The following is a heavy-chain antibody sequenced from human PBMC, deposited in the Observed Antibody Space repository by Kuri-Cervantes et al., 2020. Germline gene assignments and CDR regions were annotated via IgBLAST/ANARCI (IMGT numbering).Heavy chain of an antibody. CDR3: ARGFHRQWLTYFDY. Sequence: GESLKISCAGSGYTFISYAMHWVRQAPGKGLEWVAVIWYDGSNKYYADSVKGRFTISRDNSKNTLYLQMNSLRAEDTAVYYCARGFHRQWLTYFDYWGQGTLVTVSS. CDR2: IWYDGSNK. J-gene: IGHJ4*02. CDR1: GYTFISYA. D-gene: IGHD6-19*01. V-gene: IGHV3-33*08.